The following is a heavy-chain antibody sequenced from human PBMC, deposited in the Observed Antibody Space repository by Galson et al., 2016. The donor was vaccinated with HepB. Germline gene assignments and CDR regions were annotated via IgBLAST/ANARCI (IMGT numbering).Heavy chain of an antibody. CDR1: GFTFSSSW. V-gene: IGHV3-7*03. CDR2: LKQDGSDK. CDR3: ATTAAAPGNY. J-gene: IGHJ4*02. D-gene: IGHD6-25*01. Sequence: TLRLSCEASGFTFSSSWMSWVRQAPGKGLEWVANLKQDGSDKYYVDSVKGRFTISRDNAENSLYLQMNTLRAEDTAVYYCATTAAAPGNYWGQGTLVTVSS.